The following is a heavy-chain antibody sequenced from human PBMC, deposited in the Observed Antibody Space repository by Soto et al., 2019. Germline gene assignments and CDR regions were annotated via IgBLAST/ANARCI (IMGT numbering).Heavy chain of an antibody. CDR2: IKENGGSK. J-gene: IGHJ6*03. Sequence: GGSLRLSCAASGFTFSSYAMSWVRQAPGKGLEWVANIKENGGSKYYVDSVKGRFTISRDNAKNSLYLQMNSLRAEDTAVYYCARAVVPAAIGYYYYMDVWAKGPRSPSP. V-gene: IGHV3-7*01. D-gene: IGHD2-2*01. CDR1: GFTFSSYA. CDR3: ARAVVPAAIGYYYYMDV.